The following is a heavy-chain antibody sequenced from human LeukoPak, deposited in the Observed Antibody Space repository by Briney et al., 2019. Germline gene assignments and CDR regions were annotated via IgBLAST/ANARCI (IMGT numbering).Heavy chain of an antibody. CDR2: ISSSGSTI. J-gene: IGHJ4*02. Sequence: TGGSLRLSCAASGFTSSSYEMNWVRQAPGKGLEWVSYISSSGSTIYYADSVKGRFTISRDNAKNSLYLQMNSLRAEDTAVYYCARGGRSAAYWGQGTLVTVSS. CDR3: ARGGRSAAY. D-gene: IGHD2-15*01. CDR1: GFTSSSYE. V-gene: IGHV3-48*03.